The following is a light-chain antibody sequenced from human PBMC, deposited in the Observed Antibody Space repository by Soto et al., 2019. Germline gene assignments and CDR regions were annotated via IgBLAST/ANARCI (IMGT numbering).Light chain of an antibody. V-gene: IGKV1-9*01. J-gene: IGKJ1*01. CDR2: AAY. CDR3: QHYSTVWA. Sequence: DIQLTQSPSFLSASVGDRVTITCRASQDVSDYLAWYQHAPGKAPNLLIYAAYTLQSGVPSRFSGSGSGTEFSLTITSLQPEDFATYYCQHYSTVWAFGQGTKVEI. CDR1: QDVSDY.